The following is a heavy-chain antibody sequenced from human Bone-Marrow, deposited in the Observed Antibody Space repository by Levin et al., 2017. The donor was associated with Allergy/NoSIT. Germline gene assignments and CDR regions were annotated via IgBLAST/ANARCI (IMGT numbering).Heavy chain of an antibody. V-gene: IGHV3-30-3*01. CDR1: GFSFGTFD. J-gene: IGHJ4*02. D-gene: IGHD4-11*01. CDR3: ASPNDYSNYGFEY. Sequence: PGGSLRLSCAGSGFSFGTFDIHWVRQAPGKGLEWAADISSDGSRTYYADSVTGRFTISRDNSKNMVFLQMDSLRVEDTAVYYCASPNDYSNYGFEYWGQGTLVTVSS. CDR2: ISSDGSRT.